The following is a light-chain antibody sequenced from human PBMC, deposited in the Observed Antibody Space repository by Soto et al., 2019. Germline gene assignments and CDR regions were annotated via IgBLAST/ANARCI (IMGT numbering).Light chain of an antibody. Sequence: EFMVTQSPFTRSFFPLETAPLFCRASQSVSSSYLAWYQQKPGQAPRLLIYGASSRATGIPDRFSGSGSGTDFTLTISRLEPEDFAVYYCQQYGSSPWTFGQGTKVDIK. V-gene: IGKV3-20*01. CDR1: QSVSSSY. CDR2: GAS. CDR3: QQYGSSPWT. J-gene: IGKJ1*01.